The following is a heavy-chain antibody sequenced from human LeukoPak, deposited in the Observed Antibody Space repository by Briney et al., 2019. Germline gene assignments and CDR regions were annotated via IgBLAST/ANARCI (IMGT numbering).Heavy chain of an antibody. J-gene: IGHJ3*02. V-gene: IGHV3-33*08. CDR2: IWYDGSNK. D-gene: IGHD3-22*01. CDR3: ARGDYYYDSSGYVGAFDI. Sequence: GGSLRLSCAASGFTFSSYGMHWVRQAPGKGLEWVAVIWYDGSNKYYADSVKGRFTISRDNSKNTLYLQMNSLRAEDTAVYYCARGDYYYDSSGYVGAFDIWGQGTMVTVSS. CDR1: GFTFSSYG.